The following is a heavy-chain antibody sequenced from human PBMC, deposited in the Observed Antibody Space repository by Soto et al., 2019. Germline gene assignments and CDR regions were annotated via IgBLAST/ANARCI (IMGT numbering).Heavy chain of an antibody. CDR1: GGSINTFY. V-gene: IGHV4-4*07. J-gene: IGHJ4*02. Sequence: SETLSLTCTVSGGSINTFYWSWVRQPAGKGLEWIGRIFSSGSTSFNPSLESRVAMSVDTSKNHFSLNLSSATAADMAVYYCAREGSYSAYNFAHGIQLWSFDFWGQGALVTVSS. D-gene: IGHD5-12*01. CDR3: AREGSYSAYNFAHGIQLWSFDF. CDR2: IFSSGST.